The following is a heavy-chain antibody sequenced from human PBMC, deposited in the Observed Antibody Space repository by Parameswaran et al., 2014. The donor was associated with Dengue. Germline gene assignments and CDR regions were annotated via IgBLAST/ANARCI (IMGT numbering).Heavy chain of an antibody. Sequence: RWIRQPPGKGLEWVSYISSSGSTIDYADSVKGRFTISRDNAKNSLNLQMNSLRVEDTAVYYCARGFSSGWFNYWGQGTLVTVSS. CDR3: ARGFSSGWFNY. V-gene: IGHV3-11*01. CDR2: ISSSGSTI. D-gene: IGHD6-19*01. J-gene: IGHJ4*02.